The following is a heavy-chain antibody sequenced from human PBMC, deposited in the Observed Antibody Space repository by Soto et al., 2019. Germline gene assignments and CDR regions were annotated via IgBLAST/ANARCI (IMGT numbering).Heavy chain of an antibody. CDR1: GFSFSNYA. CDR3: ATVRGYRQDFDAFDI. J-gene: IGHJ3*02. D-gene: IGHD3-16*02. Sequence: QVQLVESGGGVVQPGRSLRLSCAASGFSFSNYAMHWVRQAPGKGLEWVAVISYDGSNKYYADSVKGRFTISRDNSKNTLYLQMNNLRTEDTAVYYCATVRGYRQDFDAFDIWGQGTMVPVSS. CDR2: ISYDGSNK. V-gene: IGHV3-30-3*01.